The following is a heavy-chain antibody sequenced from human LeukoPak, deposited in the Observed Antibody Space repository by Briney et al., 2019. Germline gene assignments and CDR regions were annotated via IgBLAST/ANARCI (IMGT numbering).Heavy chain of an antibody. D-gene: IGHD3-22*01. CDR1: GGSISSSSYY. Sequence: SETLSLTCTVSGGSISSSSYYWGWIRQPPGKGLEWIGSTYYSGSTYYNPSLKSRVTISVDTSKNQFSLKLSSVTAADTAVYYCARRSDNDDSSVGYFDYWGQGTLVTVSS. CDR2: TYYSGST. V-gene: IGHV4-39*01. CDR3: ARRSDNDDSSVGYFDY. J-gene: IGHJ4*02.